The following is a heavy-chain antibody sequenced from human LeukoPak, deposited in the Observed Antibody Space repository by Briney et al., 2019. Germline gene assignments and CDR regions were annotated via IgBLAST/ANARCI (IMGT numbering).Heavy chain of an antibody. J-gene: IGHJ4*02. V-gene: IGHV1-18*01. CDR2: ISAYNGNT. Sequence: VASVKVSCKASGYIFTTYGISWVRQAPGQGLEWMGRISAYNGNTYYAQKVQGRVTVTTDTSTSTAYLELRSLRSDDTAVYYCARGTYSDYWGQGTLVTVSS. CDR1: GYIFTTYG. CDR3: ARGTYSDY.